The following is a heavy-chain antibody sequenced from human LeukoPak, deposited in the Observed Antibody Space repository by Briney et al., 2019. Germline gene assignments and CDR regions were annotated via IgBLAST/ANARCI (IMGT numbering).Heavy chain of an antibody. Sequence: GGSLRLSCAASGFTVSSTYMSWVRQAPGKGLEWVSVFYSADTTYYANSVKGRFTISRDNSKNMLYLQMNSLRAEDTAVYYCARDGGLATPYDYWGQGTLVTVSS. J-gene: IGHJ4*02. CDR3: ARDGGLATPYDY. CDR2: FYSADTT. CDR1: GFTVSSTY. V-gene: IGHV3-66*01.